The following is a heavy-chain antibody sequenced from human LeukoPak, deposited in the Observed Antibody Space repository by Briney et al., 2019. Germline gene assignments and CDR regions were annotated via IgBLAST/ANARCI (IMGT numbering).Heavy chain of an antibody. CDR3: ARDYSSGWYVGWFDP. CDR2: IIPIFGTA. J-gene: IGHJ5*02. CDR1: GGTFSSYA. V-gene: IGHV1-69*06. Sequence: SVKVSCKASGGTFSSYAISWVRQAPGQGLEWMGGIIPIFGTANYAQKFQGRVTITADKSTSTAYMELSSLRSEDTAVYYCARDYSSGWYVGWFDPWGQGTLVTVSS. D-gene: IGHD6-19*01.